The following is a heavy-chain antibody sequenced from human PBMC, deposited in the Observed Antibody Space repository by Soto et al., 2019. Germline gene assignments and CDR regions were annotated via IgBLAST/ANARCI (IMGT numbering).Heavy chain of an antibody. CDR1: GFTFSSYW. V-gene: IGHV3-7*05. J-gene: IGHJ6*02. D-gene: IGHD3-10*01. CDR3: ARSVWLGELLHYYYYGMNV. Sequence: EVQLVESGGGLVQPGGSLRLSCAASGFTFSSYWMSWVRQAPGKGLEWVANIKQDGSEKYYVDSVKGRFTISRDNAHNSLYLQMNSLRAEDTAVYYCARSVWLGELLHYYYYGMNVWGQGTTVTVSS. CDR2: IKQDGSEK.